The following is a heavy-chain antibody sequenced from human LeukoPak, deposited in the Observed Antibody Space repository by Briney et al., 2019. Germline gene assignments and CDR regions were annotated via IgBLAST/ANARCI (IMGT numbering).Heavy chain of an antibody. V-gene: IGHV4-34*01. CDR1: GGSFSGYY. CDR2: INHSGST. CDR3: ARGRHSRVYCSGGSCYSDWFDP. Sequence: PSETLSLTCAVYGGSFSGYYWSWIRQPPGKGLEWIGEINHSGSTNYNPSLKSRVAISVDTSKNQFSLKLSSVTAADTAVCYCARGRHSRVYCSGGSCYSDWFDPWGQGTLVTVSS. J-gene: IGHJ5*02. D-gene: IGHD2-15*01.